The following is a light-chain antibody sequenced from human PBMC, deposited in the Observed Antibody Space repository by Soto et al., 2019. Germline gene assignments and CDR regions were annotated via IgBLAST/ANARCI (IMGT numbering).Light chain of an antibody. J-gene: IGLJ2*01. CDR1: KLGNKY. Sequence: SYELTQPPSVSVSPGQTASITCSGDKLGNKYACWYQQKPGQSPVLVIYEDNKRPSGIPARFSGSNSGNTATLTISGTQAMDEADYYCQAWDSSTVVFGGGTKVTVL. CDR3: QAWDSSTVV. CDR2: EDN. V-gene: IGLV3-1*01.